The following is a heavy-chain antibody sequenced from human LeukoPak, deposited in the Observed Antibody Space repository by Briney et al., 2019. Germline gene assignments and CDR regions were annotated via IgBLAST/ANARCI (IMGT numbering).Heavy chain of an antibody. J-gene: IGHJ4*02. D-gene: IGHD5-18*01. CDR1: GYSISSGYY. CDR2: IYHNGDT. Sequence: PSETLSLTCDVSGYSISSGYYCGWLRQPPGKGLEWIGTIYHNGDTYYNQSLNSRSTISVDTSRNQFSLELSSVTAADTAVFYCARARYNYGDSDYWGQGTLVTVSS. V-gene: IGHV4-38-2*01. CDR3: ARARYNYGDSDY.